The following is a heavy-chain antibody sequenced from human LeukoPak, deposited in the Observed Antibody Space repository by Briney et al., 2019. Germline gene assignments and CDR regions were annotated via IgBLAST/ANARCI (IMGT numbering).Heavy chain of an antibody. Sequence: PGGSLRLFCAASGFTFDNYAMHWVRQAPGKGLEWLSIISWNSGYIGYADSVKSRFTISRDNAKKSLDLQMNSLRAEDTAFYYCAKVRGTYSSGYFIVYWGQGTLVTVSS. CDR3: AKVRGTYSSGYFIVY. CDR1: GFTFDNYA. CDR2: ISWNSGYI. V-gene: IGHV3-9*01. D-gene: IGHD6-19*01. J-gene: IGHJ4*02.